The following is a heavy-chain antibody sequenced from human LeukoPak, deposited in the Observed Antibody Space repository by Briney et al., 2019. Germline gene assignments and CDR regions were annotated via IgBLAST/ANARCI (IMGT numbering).Heavy chain of an antibody. CDR1: GGSFSGYY. CDR2: INHSGST. CDR3: ARAVRGSGSPH. Sequence: SETLSLTCAVYGGSFSGYYWSWIRQPPGKGLEWIGEINHSGSTNYNPSLKSRVTISVDTSKNQFSLKLSSATAADTAVYYCARAVRGSGSPHWGQGTLVTVSS. V-gene: IGHV4-34*01. D-gene: IGHD3-10*01. J-gene: IGHJ4*02.